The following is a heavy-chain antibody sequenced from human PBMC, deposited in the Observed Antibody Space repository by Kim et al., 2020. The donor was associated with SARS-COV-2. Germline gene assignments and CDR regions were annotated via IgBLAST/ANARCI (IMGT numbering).Heavy chain of an antibody. V-gene: IGHV4-31*03. CDR3: GRGLARDY. Sequence: SETLSLTCSVSGGSIRSGGTFWTWIRQRTGMGLEGIGYISYSGNSHYSPSLRSRVSISLQTSENQLSLGLTTVTAADEAVEYCGRGLARDYWGQG. CDR2: ISYSGNS. J-gene: IGHJ4*02. CDR1: GGSIRSGGTF.